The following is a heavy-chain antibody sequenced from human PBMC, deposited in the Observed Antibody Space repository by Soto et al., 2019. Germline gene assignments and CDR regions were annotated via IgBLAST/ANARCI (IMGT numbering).Heavy chain of an antibody. V-gene: IGHV1-18*01. CDR3: AKSGLREPITFGGSN. Sequence: ASVKVSCKASGYTFTSYGISWVRQAPGQGLEWMGWISAYNGNTNYAQKLQGRVTMTTDTSTSTAYMELRSLRSDDTAVYYCAKSGLREPITFGGSNWGQGTLVTVSS. D-gene: IGHD3-16*01. J-gene: IGHJ4*02. CDR2: ISAYNGNT. CDR1: GYTFTSYG.